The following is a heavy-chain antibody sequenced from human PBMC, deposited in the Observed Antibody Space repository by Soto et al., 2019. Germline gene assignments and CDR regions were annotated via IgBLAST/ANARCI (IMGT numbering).Heavy chain of an antibody. CDR1: GVGFSSYS. V-gene: IGHV1-69*06. CDR3: ARVRSPPPYRNRYYYSGMDV. J-gene: IGHJ6*02. Sequence: GASAQVTWKASGVGFSSYSISWVRQDPGQGLEWMGGIIPIFGTANYAQKFQGRVTITADKSTSTAYMELSSLRSEDTAVYYCARVRSPPPYRNRYYYSGMDVWGQGTTVTVS. CDR2: IIPIFGTA.